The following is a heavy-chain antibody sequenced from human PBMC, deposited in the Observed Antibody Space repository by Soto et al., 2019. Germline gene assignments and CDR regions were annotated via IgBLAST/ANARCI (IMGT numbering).Heavy chain of an antibody. J-gene: IGHJ6*02. Sequence: QVQLVQSGAEVKKPGASVKVSCKASGYTFTSYGISWVRQAPGQGLEWMGWISAYNGNTNYAQKLQGRVTMTRDTPTRTAYMELRSLRSDDTAVYYCTRGGKVVPAFYYYGMDVWGQGTTVTVSS. CDR2: ISAYNGNT. CDR1: GYTFTSYG. CDR3: TRGGKVVPAFYYYGMDV. D-gene: IGHD2-2*01. V-gene: IGHV1-18*04.